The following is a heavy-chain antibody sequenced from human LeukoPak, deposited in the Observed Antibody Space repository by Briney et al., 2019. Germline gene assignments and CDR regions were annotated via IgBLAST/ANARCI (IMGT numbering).Heavy chain of an antibody. D-gene: IGHD3-10*01. CDR1: GYTFTSYA. V-gene: IGHV1-3*01. CDR3: ARDNPIRGAVAPDAFDI. CDR2: INAANGNT. J-gene: IGHJ3*02. Sequence: ASVKVSCKASGYTFTSYAIHWVRQAPGQRLEWMGLINAANGNTRYSQTFQDRVTITRDTSASTAYMELSSLRSEDTAVYYCARDNPIRGAVAPDAFDIWGQGTMVTVSS.